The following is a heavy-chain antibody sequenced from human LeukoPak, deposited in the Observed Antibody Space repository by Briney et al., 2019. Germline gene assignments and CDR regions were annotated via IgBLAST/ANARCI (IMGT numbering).Heavy chain of an antibody. Sequence: PGGSLRLSCAASGFTFSSYEMNWVRQAPGKGLQWVSYISGSGSTIWYADSVKGRFTISRDNAKNSLYLQMNSLRAEDTAVYYCARENWFDSWGQGTLVTASS. CDR3: ARENWFDS. CDR2: ISGSGSTI. J-gene: IGHJ5*01. CDR1: GFTFSSYE. V-gene: IGHV3-48*03.